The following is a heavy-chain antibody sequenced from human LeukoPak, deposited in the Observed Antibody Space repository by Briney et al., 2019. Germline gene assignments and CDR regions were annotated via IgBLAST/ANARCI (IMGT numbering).Heavy chain of an antibody. D-gene: IGHD6-13*01. J-gene: IGHJ5*02. Sequence: GGSLRLSCAASGFTFSSYAMNWVRQAPGKGLQWVSSLSGSGGSSYYADSVKGRFTISRDNTNKTLYLQMDSLGVEDSAIYFCAKGRGSRGNHYFDTWGQGCLVTV. CDR3: AKGRGSRGNHYFDT. CDR2: LSGSGGSS. CDR1: GFTFSSYA. V-gene: IGHV3-23*01.